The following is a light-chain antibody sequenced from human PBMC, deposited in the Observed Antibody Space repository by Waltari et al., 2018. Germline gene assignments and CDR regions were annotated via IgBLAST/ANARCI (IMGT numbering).Light chain of an antibody. CDR2: RHN. Sequence: QSVLTQPPSASGTPGQRVTIPRSGGMSNIGDNTVNWYQQVPGTAPKRLIYRHNPRPSGVPHRFSGSISGTSASLAISGLQAEDEADYYCSAWDDRLNGYVFGTGTKVTVL. J-gene: IGLJ1*01. CDR3: SAWDDRLNGYV. CDR1: MSNIGDNT. V-gene: IGLV1-44*01.